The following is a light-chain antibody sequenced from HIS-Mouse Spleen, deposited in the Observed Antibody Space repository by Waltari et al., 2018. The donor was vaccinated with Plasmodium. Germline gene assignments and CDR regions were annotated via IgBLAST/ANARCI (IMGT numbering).Light chain of an antibody. CDR2: YAS. Sequence: DIQMTQSPSTLSASVGDRVTITCRASQSISSWLAWYQQKPGKAPKLLIYYASSLESGVPSRCSGRGSGTEFTLTISSLQPDEFATYYCQQYNSYSWTFGQGTKVEIK. J-gene: IGKJ1*01. V-gene: IGKV1-5*03. CDR1: QSISSW. CDR3: QQYNSYSWT.